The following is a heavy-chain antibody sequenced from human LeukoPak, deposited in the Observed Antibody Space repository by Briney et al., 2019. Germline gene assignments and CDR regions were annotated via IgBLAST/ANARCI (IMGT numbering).Heavy chain of an antibody. J-gene: IGHJ4*02. CDR1: GFTFSSYA. CDR3: AKDKYDFWSGYYGY. D-gene: IGHD3-3*01. CDR2: ISGSGGST. Sequence: GGSLRLSCAASGFTFSSYAMSWVRQAPGKGLEWVAAISGSGGSTYYAHSVKGRFTISRDNSKNTLYLQMNSLRAEDTAVYYCAKDKYDFWSGYYGYWGQGTLVTVSS. V-gene: IGHV3-23*01.